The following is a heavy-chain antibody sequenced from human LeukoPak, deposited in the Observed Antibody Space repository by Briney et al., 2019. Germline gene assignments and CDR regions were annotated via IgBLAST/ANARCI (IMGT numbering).Heavy chain of an antibody. Sequence: ASVTVSCTASGYTFTIYYMHWVRQAPGQGLEWMGIINPSGGSTSYAQKFQERVTITRDMSTSTAYMELSSLRSEDTAVYYCAADVYQYYFDYWGQGTLVTVSS. CDR2: INPSGGST. D-gene: IGHD6-19*01. CDR3: AADVYQYYFDY. V-gene: IGHV1-46*01. CDR1: GYTFTIYY. J-gene: IGHJ4*02.